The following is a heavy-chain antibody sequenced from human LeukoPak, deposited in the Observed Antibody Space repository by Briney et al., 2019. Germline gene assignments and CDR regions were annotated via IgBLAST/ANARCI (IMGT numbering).Heavy chain of an antibody. J-gene: IGHJ4*02. V-gene: IGHV3-30*03. CDR2: ISYDGSKR. D-gene: IGHD1-1*01. CDR1: GFTFRSYG. CDR3: AREGAGYPDC. Sequence: PGGSLRLSCAASGFTFRSYGMHWVRQAPGKGLEWVALISYDGSKRYYADSVKGRFPISRDNSKNTLYLQMSSLRAEDTAVYYCAREGAGYPDCWGQGTLVTVSS.